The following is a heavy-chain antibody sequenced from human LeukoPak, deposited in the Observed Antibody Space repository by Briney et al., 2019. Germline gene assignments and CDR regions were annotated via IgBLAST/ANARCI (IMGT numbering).Heavy chain of an antibody. CDR2: INTSGGT. D-gene: IGHD4-11*01. Sequence: SGTLSLTCSVSGGTISGYYWSWIRQPAAKGLEWIGGINTSGGTNYNPSLESRVTMSVDTTKNQFSLQLTSVTAADTAVYYCAREMTTVNWFDPWGQGTLVTVSS. J-gene: IGHJ5*02. V-gene: IGHV4-4*07. CDR3: AREMTTVNWFDP. CDR1: GGTISGYY.